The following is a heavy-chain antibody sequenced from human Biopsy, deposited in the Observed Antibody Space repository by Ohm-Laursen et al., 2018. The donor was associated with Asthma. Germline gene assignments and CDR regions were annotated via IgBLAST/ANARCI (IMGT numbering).Heavy chain of an antibody. D-gene: IGHD3-10*01. CDR3: AKDRVRINSAYYFDY. J-gene: IGHJ4*02. Sequence: SLRLSRAASGFSFSNYGMHWVRQAPGKGLEWVAVILSDGRDKYYADSVKGRFTISRDNSKNTLYLHMHSLRAEDTAVYFCAKDRVRINSAYYFDYWGQGTLVTVSS. CDR2: ILSDGRDK. CDR1: GFSFSNYG. V-gene: IGHV3-30*18.